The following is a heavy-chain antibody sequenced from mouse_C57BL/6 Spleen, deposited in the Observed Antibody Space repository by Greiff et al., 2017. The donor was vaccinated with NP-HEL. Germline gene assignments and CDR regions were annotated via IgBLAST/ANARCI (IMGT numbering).Heavy chain of an antibody. Sequence: QVQLQQPGAELVKPGASVKLSCKASGYTFTSYWMHWVKQRPGQGLEWIGMIHPNSGSTNYNEKFKSKATLTVDKSSSTAYMQLSSLTSEDSAVYYCARSPGGEDAMDYWGQGTSVTVSS. CDR3: ARSPGGEDAMDY. V-gene: IGHV1-64*01. CDR2: IHPNSGST. CDR1: GYTFTSYW. J-gene: IGHJ4*01.